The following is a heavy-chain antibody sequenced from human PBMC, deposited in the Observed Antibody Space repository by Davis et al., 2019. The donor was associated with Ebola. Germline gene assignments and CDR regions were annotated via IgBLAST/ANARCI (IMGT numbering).Heavy chain of an antibody. CDR2: ISYDGSKT. Sequence: GESLKISCAASGFTFSSYGMHWVRQAPGKGLEWVAVISYDGSKTYYADSVKGRFTLSRDNSKNTLFLQMNSLRAEDTAVYYCAKDDSGYCSGGSCYSGYYYYGMDVWGQGTTVTVSS. CDR1: GFTFSSYG. D-gene: IGHD2-15*01. CDR3: AKDDSGYCSGGSCYSGYYYYGMDV. J-gene: IGHJ6*02. V-gene: IGHV3-30*18.